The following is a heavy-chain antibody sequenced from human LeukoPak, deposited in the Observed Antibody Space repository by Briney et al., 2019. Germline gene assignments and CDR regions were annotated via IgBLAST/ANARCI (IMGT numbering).Heavy chain of an antibody. CDR3: ARETEAAAGFDY. CDR1: GFTFSTYW. D-gene: IGHD6-13*01. V-gene: IGHV3-7*01. Sequence: PGGSPRLSCAASGFTFSTYWMSWVRQAPGKGLEWVANIKQDGSEKYYGDSVKGRFTISRDNVKNSLYLQMNSLRAEDTGVFYCARETEAAAGFDYWGQGTLVTVSS. J-gene: IGHJ4*02. CDR2: IKQDGSEK.